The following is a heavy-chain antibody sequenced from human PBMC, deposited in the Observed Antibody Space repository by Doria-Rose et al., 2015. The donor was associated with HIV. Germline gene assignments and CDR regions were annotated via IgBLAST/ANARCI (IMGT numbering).Heavy chain of an antibody. V-gene: IGHV3-21*01. CDR3: ATGVTLDY. D-gene: IGHD3-10*01. CDR2: ISSTSAYI. Sequence: VQLVQSGGGLVRPGGSLRLSCATSGFTFSSHRINWVRQAPGKDLEWVSSISSTSAYINYADSVRGRFTISRDNARNSLYLQMDSLRAEDTAIYYCATGVTLDYWGQGTLVTASS. J-gene: IGHJ4*02. CDR1: GFTFSSHR.